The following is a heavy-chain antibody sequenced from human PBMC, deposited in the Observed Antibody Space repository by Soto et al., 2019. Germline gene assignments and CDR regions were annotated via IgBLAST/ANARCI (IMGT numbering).Heavy chain of an antibody. D-gene: IGHD2-21*02. CDR3: ARDGVGGDPFDS. V-gene: IGHV3-66*01. CDR1: GFTVSSKY. Sequence: EVQLVESGGGLVQPGGSLRLCCAVSGFTVSSKYMSWVRQAPGKGLEWVSVIYSGGSTFYADSVKGRFTVSRDRSKNTLHLQMNSLSAEDTAVYYCARDGVGGDPFDSWGQGTLVTVSS. CDR2: IYSGGST. J-gene: IGHJ4*02.